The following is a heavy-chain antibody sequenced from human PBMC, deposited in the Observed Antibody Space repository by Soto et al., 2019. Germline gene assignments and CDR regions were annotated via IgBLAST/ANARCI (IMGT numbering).Heavy chain of an antibody. Sequence: SETLPLTCAVYGGSLSGYYWTWIRQPPGKGLEWIGEINFGGSTNYNPSLRSRVTISVDTSKNQFSLNLRSVTAADTAVYYCAREEVPQWFTRGYYGLDVWGQGTTVTVSS. V-gene: IGHV4-34*01. J-gene: IGHJ6*02. CDR1: GGSLSGYY. D-gene: IGHD2-2*01. CDR2: INFGGST. CDR3: AREEVPQWFTRGYYGLDV.